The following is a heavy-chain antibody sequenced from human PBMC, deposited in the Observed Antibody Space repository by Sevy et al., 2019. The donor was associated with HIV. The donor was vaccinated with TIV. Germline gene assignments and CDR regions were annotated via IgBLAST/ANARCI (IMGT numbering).Heavy chain of an antibody. CDR3: ARGSASWYQC. D-gene: IGHD6-13*01. CDR1: GFTFTSYW. Sequence: GSLRLSCAASGFTFTSYWMTWVRQAPGKGLEWVANIKQDGSEKYYVDSVRGRFTISRDNAKNSLYLQMNSLRAEDTAVYYCARGSASWYQCWGQGTLVTVSS. CDR2: IKQDGSEK. V-gene: IGHV3-7*01. J-gene: IGHJ4*02.